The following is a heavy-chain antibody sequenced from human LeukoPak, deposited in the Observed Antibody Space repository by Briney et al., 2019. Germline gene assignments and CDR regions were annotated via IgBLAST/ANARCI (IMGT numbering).Heavy chain of an antibody. CDR3: ASTMVRGVSGDAFDI. CDR2: VNPNSGDT. D-gene: IGHD3-10*01. J-gene: IGHJ3*02. V-gene: IGHV1-8*01. Sequence: ASVKVSCKASGYIFTSYGINWVRQATGQGLEWVGWVNPNSGDTGYAQKFQGRVTMTRDTSISTAYMELSRLRSDDTAVYYCASTMVRGVSGDAFDIWGQGTMVTVSS. CDR1: GYIFTSYG.